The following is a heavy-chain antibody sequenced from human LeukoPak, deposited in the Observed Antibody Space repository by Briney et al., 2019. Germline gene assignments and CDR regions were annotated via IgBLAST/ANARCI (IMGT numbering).Heavy chain of an antibody. V-gene: IGHV3-21*04. J-gene: IGHJ3*02. Sequence: PGGSLRLSCAASGVTFSSYSMNWVRQAPGKGLEWVSCISTSSSYRYYADSVKGRFTISRDNANNSLYLQMNSLRAEDTAVYYCAKGRDVVVTGVFDIWGQGTMVTVSS. D-gene: IGHD2-21*02. CDR3: AKGRDVVVTGVFDI. CDR1: GVTFSSYS. CDR2: ISTSSSYR.